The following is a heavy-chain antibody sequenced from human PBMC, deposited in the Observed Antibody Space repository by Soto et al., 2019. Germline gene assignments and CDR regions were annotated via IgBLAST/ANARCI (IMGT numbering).Heavy chain of an antibody. J-gene: IGHJ6*01. CDR3: AKDGDNDNGDPRYYYYGMDV. CDR2: ISYDGSNK. V-gene: IGHV3-30*18. CDR1: GFTFSSYG. D-gene: IGHD4-17*01. Sequence: QVQLVESGGGVVQPGRSLRLSCAASGFTFSSYGMHWVRQAPGKGLEWVAVISYDGSNKYYADSVKGRFTISRDNSKNTLYLQMNSMRAEDTDVYYCAKDGDNDNGDPRYYYYGMDVWGQGTTVTVSS.